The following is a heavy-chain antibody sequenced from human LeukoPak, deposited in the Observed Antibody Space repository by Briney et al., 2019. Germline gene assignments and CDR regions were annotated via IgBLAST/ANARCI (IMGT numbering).Heavy chain of an antibody. CDR1: GFTFSSYG. J-gene: IGHJ6*02. D-gene: IGHD4-17*01. V-gene: IGHV3-30*03. CDR2: ISYDGSNK. Sequence: PGGSLRLSCAASGFTFSSYGMHWVRQAPGKGLEWVAVISYDGSNKYYADSVKGRFTISRDNSKNTLYLQMNSLRAEDTAVYYCARDSITVTGYYYVMDVWGQGTTVTVSS. CDR3: ARDSITVTGYYYVMDV.